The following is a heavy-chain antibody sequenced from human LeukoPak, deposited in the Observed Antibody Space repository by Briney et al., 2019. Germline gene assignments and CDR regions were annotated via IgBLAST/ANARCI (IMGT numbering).Heavy chain of an antibody. D-gene: IGHD1-26*01. CDR3: ARHPGMRFSGSYVDY. J-gene: IGHJ4*02. CDR1: GGSISSYY. V-gene: IGHV4-4*07. Sequence: PSETLSLTCTVSGGSISSYYWSWIRQPAGKGLEWIGRIYTSGSTNYNPSLKSRVTMSVDTSKNQFSLKLSSVTAADTAVYYCARHPGMRFSGSYVDYWGQGTLVTVSS. CDR2: IYTSGST.